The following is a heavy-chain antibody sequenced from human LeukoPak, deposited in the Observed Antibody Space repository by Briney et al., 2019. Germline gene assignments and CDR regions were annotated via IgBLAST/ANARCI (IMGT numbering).Heavy chain of an antibody. CDR2: IYTSGST. CDR3: ARDLPYGSGSYFAAYYYYMDV. J-gene: IGHJ6*03. CDR1: GGSISSYY. V-gene: IGHV4-4*07. D-gene: IGHD3-10*01. Sequence: SETLSLTCTVSGGSISSYYWSWIRQPAGKGLEWIGRIYTSGSTNYNPSLKSRVTMSVDTPKNQFSLKLSSVTAADAAVYYCARDLPYGSGSYFAAYYYYMDVWGKGTTVTISS.